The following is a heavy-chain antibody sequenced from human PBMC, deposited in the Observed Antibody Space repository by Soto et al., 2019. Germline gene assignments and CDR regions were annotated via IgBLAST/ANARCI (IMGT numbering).Heavy chain of an antibody. CDR1: VFTFSSYA. CDR2: ISGSGGST. CDR3: ATSTVTTRFGYYYGMDD. V-gene: IGHV3-23*01. Sequence: VGSLRLSCASSVFTFSSYAMSWVRHSPGKWLEWVSAISGSGGSTYYADSVKGRFTISRDNSKNTLYLQMNSLRAEDTAVYYCATSTVTTRFGYYYGMDDWGQGTTGTVSS. J-gene: IGHJ6*02. D-gene: IGHD4-17*01.